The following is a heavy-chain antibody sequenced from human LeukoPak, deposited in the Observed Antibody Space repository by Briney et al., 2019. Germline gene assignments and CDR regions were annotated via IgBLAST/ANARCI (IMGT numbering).Heavy chain of an antibody. CDR2: IYYSGST. Sequence: SQTLSLTCTVSGGSISSYYWSWLRQPPGKGLEWIGYIYYSGSTNYNPSLKSRVTISVDTSKNQFSLKLSSVTAADTAVYYCGRDYCSGGSCYCDYWGQGTLVTVSS. V-gene: IGHV4-59*01. J-gene: IGHJ4*02. D-gene: IGHD2-15*01. CDR1: GGSISSYY. CDR3: GRDYCSGGSCYCDY.